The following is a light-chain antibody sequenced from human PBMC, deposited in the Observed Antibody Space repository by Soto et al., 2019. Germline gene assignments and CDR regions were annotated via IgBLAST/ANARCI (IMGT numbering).Light chain of an antibody. V-gene: IGKV3-20*01. Sequence: EIVLTQSPGTLSLSPGEGATLSCRASQSVSSSYLAWHQQKPGQAPRLLIYGASRRATGIPDRFSGSGSGTDFTLTISRLEPEDFAVYYCQQCGTSSWTFGQGTKVEI. CDR1: QSVSSSY. CDR2: GAS. CDR3: QQCGTSSWT. J-gene: IGKJ1*01.